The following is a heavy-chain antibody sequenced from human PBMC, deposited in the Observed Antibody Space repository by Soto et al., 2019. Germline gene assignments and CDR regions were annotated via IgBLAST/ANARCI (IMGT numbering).Heavy chain of an antibody. D-gene: IGHD3-10*01. CDR3: ARDKPLPEYYLDALDI. J-gene: IGHJ3*02. Sequence: PGGSLRLSCAASGFTFSSYAMHWVRQAPGKGLEWVAVISYDGSNKYYADSVKGRFTISRDNSKNTLYLQMNSLRAEDTAVYYCARDKPLPEYYLDALDIWGQGTMVTVSS. CDR1: GFTFSSYA. CDR2: ISYDGSNK. V-gene: IGHV3-30-3*01.